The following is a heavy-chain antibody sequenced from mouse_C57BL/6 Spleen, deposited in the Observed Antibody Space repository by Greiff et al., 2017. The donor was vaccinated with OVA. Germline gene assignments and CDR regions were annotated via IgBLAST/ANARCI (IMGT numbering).Heavy chain of an antibody. CDR1: GFTFSDYG. J-gene: IGHJ4*01. Sequence: EVKLMESGGGLVKPGGSLKLSCAASGFTFSDYGMHWVRQAPEKGLEWVAYISSGSSTIYYADTVKGRFTISRDNAKNTLFLQMTSLRSEDTAMYYCARLYGNYVGYAMDYWGQGTSVTVSS. V-gene: IGHV5-17*01. CDR2: ISSGSSTI. CDR3: ARLYGNYVGYAMDY. D-gene: IGHD2-1*01.